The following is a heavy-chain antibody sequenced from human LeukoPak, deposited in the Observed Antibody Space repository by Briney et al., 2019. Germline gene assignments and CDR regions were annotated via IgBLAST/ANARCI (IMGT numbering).Heavy chain of an antibody. CDR3: AKGGGFLEWLLDY. CDR1: GFTFNKYA. CDR2: IIGSGEST. D-gene: IGHD3-3*01. J-gene: IGHJ4*02. Sequence: GGSLRLSCAASGFTFNKYAMSWVRQAPGKGLEWVSAIIGSGESTYYADSVTGRFTISRDNSKNTLYLQMSSLRAEDTAVYYCAKGGGFLEWLLDYWGQGTLVTVSS. V-gene: IGHV3-23*01.